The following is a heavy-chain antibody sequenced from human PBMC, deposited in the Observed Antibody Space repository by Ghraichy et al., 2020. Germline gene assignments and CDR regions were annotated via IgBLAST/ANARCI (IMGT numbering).Heavy chain of an antibody. D-gene: IGHD6-6*01. J-gene: IGHJ4*02. V-gene: IGHV3-30*18. CDR3: AKDGPSIAGSEGYFDY. CDR2: ISYDGSNK. CDR1: GFTFSSYG. Sequence: GSLRLSCAASGFTFSSYGMHWVRQAPGKGLEWVAVISYDGSNKYYADSVKGRFTISRDNSKNTLYLQMNSLRAEDTAVYYGAKDGPSIAGSEGYFDYWGQGTLVTVSS.